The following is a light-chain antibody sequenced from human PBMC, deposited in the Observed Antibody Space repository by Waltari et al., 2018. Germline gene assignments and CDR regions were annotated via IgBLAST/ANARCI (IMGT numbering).Light chain of an antibody. J-gene: IGLJ1*01. Sequence: QSALTQPRSVSGSPGQSVTISCTGTSSDVGGYNYVSWYQHHPGKAPKLIIYDVNERPSGVPDRFSGSKSGNTASLTISGLQAEDEADYYCCSYAGSRYVFGTGTKVTVL. V-gene: IGLV2-11*01. CDR2: DVN. CDR3: CSYAGSRYV. CDR1: SSDVGGYNY.